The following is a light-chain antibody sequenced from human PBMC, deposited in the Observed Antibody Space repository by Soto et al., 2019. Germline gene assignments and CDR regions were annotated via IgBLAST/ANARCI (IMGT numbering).Light chain of an antibody. V-gene: IGKV1-5*03. J-gene: IGKJ4*01. CDR2: KAS. CDR3: QQYDRYPVT. Sequence: DSQMTQSPSTLAASVGDRVTITCRASQSVSTWLAWYHQKPGNPPKLLIYKASILQSGVSSRFSGSGSGTDFTLTISGLQPDDFATYYCQQYDRYPVTFGGGTKVEVK. CDR1: QSVSTW.